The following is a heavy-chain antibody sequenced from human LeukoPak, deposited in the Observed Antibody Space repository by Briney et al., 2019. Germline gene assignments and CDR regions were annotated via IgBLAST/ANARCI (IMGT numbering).Heavy chain of an antibody. J-gene: IGHJ5*02. CDR2: INQDGSEK. D-gene: IGHD3-3*01. CDR3: ARGNHDFWSGYYQSDWFDP. V-gene: IGHV3-7*01. Sequence: PGGSLRLSCAASGFTFSNCWMNWVRQAPGKGLEWVANINQDGSEKNYVDSVKGRFTISRDNAKNSLYLQMNSLRAEDTAVYYCARGNHDFWSGYYQSDWFDPWGQGTLVTVSS. CDR1: GFTFSNCW.